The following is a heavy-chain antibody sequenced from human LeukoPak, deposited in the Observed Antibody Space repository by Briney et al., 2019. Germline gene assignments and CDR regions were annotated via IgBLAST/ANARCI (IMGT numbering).Heavy chain of an antibody. CDR3: ATVGRLLWFGKNWFDP. Sequence: ASVKVSRKVSGYTLPEFSMHWVRQAPGNGLEWMGGFDPEDGETLYAQNFQGRVTMTEDTSTDTAYMELSSLRSEDTSVYYCATVGRLLWFGKNWFDPWGQGTLVTVPS. J-gene: IGHJ5*02. V-gene: IGHV1-24*01. D-gene: IGHD3-10*01. CDR1: GYTLPEFS. CDR2: FDPEDGET.